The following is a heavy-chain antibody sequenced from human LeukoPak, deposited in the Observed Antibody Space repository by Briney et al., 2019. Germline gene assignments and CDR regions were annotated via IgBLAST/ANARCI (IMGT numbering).Heavy chain of an antibody. CDR1: GGTFSSYA. CDR3: ARGSGYCSGGSCYPWDYYGMDV. J-gene: IGHJ6*02. V-gene: IGHV1-69*04. CDR2: IIPILGIA. D-gene: IGHD2-15*01. Sequence: PAASVKVSCKASGGTFSSYAISWVRQAPGQGLEWMGRIIPILGIANYAQKFQGRVTITADKSTSTAYMELSSLRSEDTAVYYCARGSGYCSGGSCYPWDYYGMDVWGQGTTVTVSS.